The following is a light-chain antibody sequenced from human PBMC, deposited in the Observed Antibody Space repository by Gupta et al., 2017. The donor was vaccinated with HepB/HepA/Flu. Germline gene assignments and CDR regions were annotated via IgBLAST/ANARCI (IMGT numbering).Light chain of an antibody. Sequence: QSVLTQPPSASETPGQRVATSCSGSKSNIGSNHVYWYQQFPGTAPKLLIYRTTQRPSGVPDRFSGSKSGTSASLAISGLRSEDEADYYCAVWDDSLRGHWVFGGGTRVTVL. CDR1: KSNIGSNH. CDR2: RTT. J-gene: IGLJ3*02. V-gene: IGLV1-47*01. CDR3: AVWDDSLRGHWV.